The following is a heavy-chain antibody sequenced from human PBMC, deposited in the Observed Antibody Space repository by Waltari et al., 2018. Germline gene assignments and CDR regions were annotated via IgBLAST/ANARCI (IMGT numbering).Heavy chain of an antibody. CDR1: GFTFSSYW. J-gene: IGHJ6*02. D-gene: IGHD6-19*01. Sequence: EVQLVESGGGLVQPGGSLRLSCAASGFTFSSYWMSWVRQAPGKGLEWVGNIKLDGSGMTYVDSERGRFTSSRDNAKNSLYLQMNSLRAEDTAVYYCARDRWAVADNHYYYYGLDVWGQGTTVTVSS. CDR2: IKLDGSGM. CDR3: ARDRWAVADNHYYYYGLDV. V-gene: IGHV3-7*01.